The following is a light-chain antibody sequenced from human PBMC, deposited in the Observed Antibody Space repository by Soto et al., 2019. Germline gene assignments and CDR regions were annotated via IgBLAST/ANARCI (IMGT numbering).Light chain of an antibody. Sequence: DIQMTQSPSTLSASVGARLTISCRASQCISRWLSWYWQKPGKAPKLLIHDATSLESGVPSRFSGSGSGTEFTLTISSLQPDDFATYYCQQYSSYWTFAQGTKVDIK. J-gene: IGKJ1*01. CDR3: QQYSSYWT. CDR2: DAT. CDR1: QCISRW. V-gene: IGKV1-5*01.